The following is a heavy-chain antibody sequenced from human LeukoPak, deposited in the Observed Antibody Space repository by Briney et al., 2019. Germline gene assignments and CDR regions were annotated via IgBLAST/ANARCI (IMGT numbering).Heavy chain of an antibody. CDR3: ATVGATSSAFDI. J-gene: IGHJ3*02. CDR2: FDPEDGET. D-gene: IGHD1-26*01. Sequence: ASVRVSCKVSGYTLTELSMHWVRQAPGKGLEWIGGFDPEDGETIYAQKFQGRVTMTEDTSTDTAYMELSSLRSEDTAVYYCATVGATSSAFDIWGQGTMVTVSS. CDR1: GYTLTELS. V-gene: IGHV1-24*01.